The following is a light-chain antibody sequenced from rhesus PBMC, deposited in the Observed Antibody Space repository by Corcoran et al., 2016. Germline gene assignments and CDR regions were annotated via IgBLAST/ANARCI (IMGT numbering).Light chain of an antibody. CDR1: QSVGRY. J-gene: IGKJ1*01. CDR2: GAS. Sequence: ETVVTQSPATLALSPGDRATLSCRASQSVGRYLAWYQQKPGQTPRLLSYGASSRATGIPDRFSGSGSGTDFTLTISSLEPEDGGVYYCQQSSNLWTFGQGTKVEIK. V-gene: IGKV3-24*04. CDR3: QQSSNLWT.